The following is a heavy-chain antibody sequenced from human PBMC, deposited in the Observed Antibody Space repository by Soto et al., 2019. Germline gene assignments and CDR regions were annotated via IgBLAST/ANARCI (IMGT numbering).Heavy chain of an antibody. CDR1: GCSFVSYW. J-gene: IGHJ6*02. CDR2: IYPGDSDT. D-gene: IGHD6-6*01. Sequence: PGEPKKIPCRGSGCSFVSYWSGWVRQMHGKDLEWMGIIYPGDSDTRYSPAFQGQVTISADKSLRTAYLQWTSLKASDTALYYCARTRSFTLGFYYDGMDVWGQGTSVTVSS. V-gene: IGHV5-51*01. CDR3: ARTRSFTLGFYYDGMDV.